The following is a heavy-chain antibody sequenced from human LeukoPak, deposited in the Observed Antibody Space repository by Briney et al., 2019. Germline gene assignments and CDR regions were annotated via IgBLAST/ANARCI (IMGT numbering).Heavy chain of an antibody. V-gene: IGHV3-30-3*01. Sequence: PGGSLRLSCAASGFTFSSYPMHWVRQAPGKGLEWVAVISYDGSNKYYADSVKGRFTISRDNSKNTLYLQMNSLRAEDTAVYYCARVGYNNIWLFDYWGQGTLVTVSS. CDR2: ISYDGSNK. J-gene: IGHJ4*02. CDR3: ARVGYNNIWLFDY. CDR1: GFTFSSYP. D-gene: IGHD5-12*01.